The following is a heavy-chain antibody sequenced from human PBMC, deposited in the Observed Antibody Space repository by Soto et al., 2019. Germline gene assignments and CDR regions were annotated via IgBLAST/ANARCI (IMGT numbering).Heavy chain of an antibody. V-gene: IGHV1-69*06. CDR2: IIPTFGTA. J-gene: IGHJ5*02. Sequence: SVKVSCKASGGTFSSYAISCVRQAPGQGLEWMGGIIPTFGTANYAQKFQGRVTITADKSTSTAYMELSSLRSEDTAVYYCARGDYDSTHFDPWGQGTLVTVSS. CDR1: GGTFSSYA. D-gene: IGHD3-22*01. CDR3: ARGDYDSTHFDP.